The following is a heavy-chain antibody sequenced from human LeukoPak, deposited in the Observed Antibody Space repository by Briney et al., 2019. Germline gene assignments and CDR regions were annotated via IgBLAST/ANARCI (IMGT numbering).Heavy chain of an antibody. CDR1: GYSFSNYW. CDR3: ARSADVVTTMIPSLDY. CDR2: IYPGDSDT. V-gene: IGHV5-51*01. Sequence: GESLKISCKASGYSFSNYWIGWVRQMPGKGLEWMGIIYPGDSDTRYGLSFQGQVTISADESISTAYLQCSGLRASDSAMYYCARSADVVTTMIPSLDYWGQGTLVTVSS. D-gene: IGHD5-12*01. J-gene: IGHJ4*02.